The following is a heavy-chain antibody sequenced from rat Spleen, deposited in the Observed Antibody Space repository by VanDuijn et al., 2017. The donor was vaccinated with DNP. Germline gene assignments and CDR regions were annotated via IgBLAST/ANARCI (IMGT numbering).Heavy chain of an antibody. CDR1: GFTFSNYW. D-gene: IGHD4-3*01. J-gene: IGHJ2*01. CDR3: VRWNSGHFDY. Sequence: EVQLVESGGGLVQPGRSLKLSCVASGFTFSNYWMFWIRQAPGQGLEWVASVNTDGGNSYYPDSVKGRFTISRDNVKNTLYLQMNSLRSEDMATYYCVRWNSGHFDYWGQGVMVPVSS. V-gene: IGHV5-58*01. CDR2: VNTDGGNS.